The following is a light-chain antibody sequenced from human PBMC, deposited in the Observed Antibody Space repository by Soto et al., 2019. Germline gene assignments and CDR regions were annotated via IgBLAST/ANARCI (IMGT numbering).Light chain of an antibody. CDR3: QQYGSAPST. CDR1: QSVFRNY. Sequence: EIVLTQSPDTLSLSPGERATLSCRASQSVFRNYLAWYQQKPGQAPRLLIYGASSRATGIPDRFSGSGSGTDFALTISRLEPEDFAVYYCQQYGSAPSTFGQGTRVDIK. J-gene: IGKJ1*01. V-gene: IGKV3-20*01. CDR2: GAS.